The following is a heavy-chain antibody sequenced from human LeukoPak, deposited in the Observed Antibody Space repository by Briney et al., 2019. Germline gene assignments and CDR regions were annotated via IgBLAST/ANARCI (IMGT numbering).Heavy chain of an antibody. CDR2: INHSGST. J-gene: IGHJ4*02. D-gene: IGHD2-2*01. CDR1: GGSFSGYY. CDR3: AREAGYCSSTSCYRGEALDY. Sequence: PSETLSLTCAVYGGSFSGYYWSWLRQPPGKGLEWIGEINHSGSTNYNPSLKSRVTISVDTSKNQFSLKLSSVTAADTAVYYCAREAGYCSSTSCYRGEALDYWGQGTLVTVSS. V-gene: IGHV4-34*01.